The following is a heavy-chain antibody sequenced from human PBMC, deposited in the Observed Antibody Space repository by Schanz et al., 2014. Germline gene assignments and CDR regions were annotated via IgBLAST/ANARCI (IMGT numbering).Heavy chain of an antibody. CDR1: GVTFSSYA. V-gene: IGHV3-23*01. CDR2: ISGSGAST. J-gene: IGHJ4*02. Sequence: EVQLLESGGGFVQPGGSLRLSCVASGVTFSSYAMSWVRQASGKGLEWVSAISGSGASTYYADSVKGRFTISRDNTNNTVFLQMNSLRAEDTAVYYCVPMSIAAQWGQGTLXTVSS. CDR3: VPMSIAAQ. D-gene: IGHD6-6*01.